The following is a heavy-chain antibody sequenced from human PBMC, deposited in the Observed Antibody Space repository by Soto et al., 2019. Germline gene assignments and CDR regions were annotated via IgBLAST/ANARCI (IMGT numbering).Heavy chain of an antibody. J-gene: IGHJ5*02. Sequence: SETLSLTCTVSGGSISNYYWNWIRQSPGKGLEWIGYIYSSGSTHYNPSLQNRVTISIDTSKNQVSLKVNSVTAADTAVYYCARLVWSYGTWFDPWGQGTLVTVSS. CDR3: ARLVWSYGTWFDP. CDR1: GGSISNYY. D-gene: IGHD5-18*01. CDR2: IYSSGST. V-gene: IGHV4-59*01.